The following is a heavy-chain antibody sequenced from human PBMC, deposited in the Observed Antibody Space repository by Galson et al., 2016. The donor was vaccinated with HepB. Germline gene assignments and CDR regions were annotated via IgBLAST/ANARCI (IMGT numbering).Heavy chain of an antibody. CDR1: GFTFSNYV. Sequence: SLRLSCAASGFTFSNYVMTWVRQSPGKGLEWVSAISGGGTSPYYADSVEGRFTIARDNSKNTLFRQMNSLTAEDTAIYYCTKTRGLWFWEPSDFWGQGTLVTGSS. CDR2: ISGGGTSP. D-gene: IGHD3-10*01. CDR3: TKTRGLWFWEPSDF. V-gene: IGHV3-23*01. J-gene: IGHJ4*02.